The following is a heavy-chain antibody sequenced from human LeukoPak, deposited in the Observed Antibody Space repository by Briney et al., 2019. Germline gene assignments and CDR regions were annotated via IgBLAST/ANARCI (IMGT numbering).Heavy chain of an antibody. V-gene: IGHV4-39*01. D-gene: IGHD3-22*01. Sequence: SETLSLTCTVSGDSITNSSYYWGWIRQPPGKGLELIWSIYYSGTTSYNPSLKSRVTMSVDTSKNQFSLKLNSVTAADTAVYYCARQFITLIVVVITPNWFDPWGQGTLVTVSS. CDR1: GDSITNSSYY. CDR3: ARQFITLIVVVITPNWFDP. J-gene: IGHJ5*02. CDR2: IYYSGTT.